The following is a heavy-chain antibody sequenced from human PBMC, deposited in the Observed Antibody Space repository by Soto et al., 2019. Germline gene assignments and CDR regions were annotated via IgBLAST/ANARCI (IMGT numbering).Heavy chain of an antibody. CDR3: AASIAVAGTHYYYYYGMDV. D-gene: IGHD6-19*01. CDR1: GFTFSSYS. J-gene: IGHJ6*02. CDR2: ISSSSSYI. V-gene: IGHV3-21*01. Sequence: EVQLVESGGGLVKPGGSLRLSCAASGFTFSSYSMNWVRQAPGKGLEWVSSISSSSSYIYYADSVKGRFTISRDNAKNSLYLKMNSLRAEDTAVYYCAASIAVAGTHYYYYYGMDVWGQGTTVTVSS.